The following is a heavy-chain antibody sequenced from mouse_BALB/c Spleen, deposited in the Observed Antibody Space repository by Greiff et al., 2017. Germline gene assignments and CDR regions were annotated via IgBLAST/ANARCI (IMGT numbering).Heavy chain of an antibody. Sequence: EVQLKESGPELVKPGASVKMSCKASGYTFTSYVMHWVKQKPGQGLEWIGYINPYNDGTKYNEKFKGKATLTSDKSSSTAYMELSSLTSEDSAVYYCARKGDGYFYYYAMDYWGQGTSVTVSS. CDR3: ARKGDGYFYYYAMDY. D-gene: IGHD2-3*01. CDR2: INPYNDGT. V-gene: IGHV1-14*01. CDR1: GYTFTSYV. J-gene: IGHJ4*01.